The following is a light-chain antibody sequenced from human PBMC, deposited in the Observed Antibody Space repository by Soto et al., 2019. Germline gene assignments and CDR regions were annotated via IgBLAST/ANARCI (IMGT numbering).Light chain of an antibody. J-gene: IGKJ1*01. CDR2: AAS. CDR3: QQYNSQPRT. V-gene: IGKV1-27*01. CDR1: QGISNY. Sequence: DIQMTQSPSSLSAYVGDRVTINCRASQGISNYLSWYQQKPGKVHKLLIYAASTLQSGVPSRFSGSGSGTDFTVTISSLQPEHVATYYCQQYNSQPRTFGQGNKVEIK.